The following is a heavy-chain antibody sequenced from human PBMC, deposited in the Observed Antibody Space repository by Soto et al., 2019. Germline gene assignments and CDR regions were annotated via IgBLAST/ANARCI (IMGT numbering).Heavy chain of an antibody. V-gene: IGHV3-11*06. J-gene: IGHJ6*02. CDR3: AREHYYVMDV. Sequence: QVQLVESGGGLVNPGGALRLSCAASGFSFSDHYMSWIRQAPGKGLEWVSKISTSSKNTNYVDSVKGRFAISRDNAKNSLYLQMNSLRVEDTAVYYCAREHYYVMDVWGQGTTVTVSS. CDR1: GFSFSDHY. CDR2: ISTSSKNT.